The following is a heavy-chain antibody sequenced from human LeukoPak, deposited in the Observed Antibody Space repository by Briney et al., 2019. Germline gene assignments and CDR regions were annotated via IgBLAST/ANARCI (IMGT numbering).Heavy chain of an antibody. V-gene: IGHV1-69*13. CDR1: GYTFTSYG. CDR2: ITPIFGTA. J-gene: IGHJ5*02. CDR3: ARGRYYYNSSGYNWFDP. D-gene: IGHD3-22*01. Sequence: SVKVSCKASGYTFTSYGISWVRQAPGQGLEWMGGITPIFGTANYAQKFQGRVTITADESTSTAYMELSSLRSEDTAVYYCARGRYYYNSSGYNWFDPWGQGTLVTVSS.